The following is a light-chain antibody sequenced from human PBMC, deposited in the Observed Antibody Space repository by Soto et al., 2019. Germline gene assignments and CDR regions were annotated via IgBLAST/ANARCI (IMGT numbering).Light chain of an antibody. J-gene: IGKJ2*01. V-gene: IGKV1-27*01. CDR2: AAS. CDR1: QGISNY. Sequence: DIQMTQSPSSLSASVGDRVTITCRASQGISNYLAWYQQKPGKVPKLLIYAASTLQSGVPSRFSGSGSGTDFTLTISSLHPADVATYYCQKYNSAPYTGGQGTKLEIK. CDR3: QKYNSAPYT.